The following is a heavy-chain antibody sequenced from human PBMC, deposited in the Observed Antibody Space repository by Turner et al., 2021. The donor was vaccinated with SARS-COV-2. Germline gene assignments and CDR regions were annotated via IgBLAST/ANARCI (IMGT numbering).Heavy chain of an antibody. CDR3: ATGYAYCGGDCSIHY. CDR1: GSTLTELS. CDR2: FDPEDGKT. V-gene: IGHV1-24*01. J-gene: IGHJ4*02. D-gene: IGHD2-21*02. Sequence: QVQLVQSGAEVKKPGASVKVSCKVSGSTLTELSMHWVRQAPGKGLEWMGGFDPEDGKTIYAQKFQGRVTMPEDTSTDTAYMELSSLRSEDTAVYYCATGYAYCGGDCSIHYWGQGTLVTVSS.